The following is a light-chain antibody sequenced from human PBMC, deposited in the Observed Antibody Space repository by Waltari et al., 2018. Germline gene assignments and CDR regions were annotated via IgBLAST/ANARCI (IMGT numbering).Light chain of an antibody. J-gene: IGKJ2*01. V-gene: IGKV4-1*01. CDR3: QQYYSPPDT. CDR2: WAS. Sequence: DIVMTQSPDSLAVSLGERATINCKSSQSVLYSSNNKNYLAWYQQKPGQPPKLLIYWASTRECGVPDRFSGSGSGTDFTLTISSLQAEDVAVYYCQQYYSPPDTFGQGTKLEIK. CDR1: QSVLYSSNNKNY.